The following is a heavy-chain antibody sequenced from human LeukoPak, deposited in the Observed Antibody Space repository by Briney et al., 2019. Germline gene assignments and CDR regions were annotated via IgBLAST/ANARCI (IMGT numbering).Heavy chain of an antibody. CDR2: VSYNGKNE. V-gene: IGHV3-30*03. D-gene: IGHD2-15*01. J-gene: IGHJ4*02. CDR3: ARASYCSGGSCYSGY. CDR1: GFTFSSYG. Sequence: PGRSLRLSCAASGFTFSSYGMHWVRQAPGKGLEWVAVVSYNGKNEYYPDSVRGRFTISRDSSKNTLYLQMNSLRAEDTAVYYCARASYCSGGSCYSGYWGQGTLVTVSS.